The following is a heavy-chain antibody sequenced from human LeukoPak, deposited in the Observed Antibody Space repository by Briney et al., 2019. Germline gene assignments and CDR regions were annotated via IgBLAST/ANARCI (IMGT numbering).Heavy chain of an antibody. J-gene: IGHJ4*02. CDR2: IYYSGST. V-gene: IGHV4-59*08. CDR1: GGSISTFY. D-gene: IGHD2-2*01. Sequence: SETLSLTCTVSGGSISTFYWSWIRQPPGKGLEWIGHIYYSGSTNYNPSLKSRVTMSVDTSKNQFSLKLRSVTAADTAVYYCARRCSSTSCPFDYWGQGILVTVSS. CDR3: ARRCSSTSCPFDY.